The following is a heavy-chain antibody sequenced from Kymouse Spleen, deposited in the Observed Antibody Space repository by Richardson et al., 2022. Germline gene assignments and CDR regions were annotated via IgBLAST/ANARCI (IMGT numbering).Heavy chain of an antibody. Sequence: EVQLVESGGGLVQPGGSLRLSCAASGFTFSSYWMHWVRQAPGKGLVWVSRINSDGSSTSYADSVKGRFTISRDNAKNTLYLQMNSLRAEDTAVYYCAREELRYYYYGMDVWGQGTTVTVSS. J-gene: IGHJ6*02. CDR3: AREELRYYYYGMDV. CDR2: INSDGSST. D-gene: IGHD1-7*01. CDR1: GFTFSSYW. V-gene: IGHV3-74*01.